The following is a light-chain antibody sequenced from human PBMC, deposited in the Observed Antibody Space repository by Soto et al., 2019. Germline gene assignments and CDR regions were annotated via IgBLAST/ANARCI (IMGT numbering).Light chain of an antibody. Sequence: EIVFTQSPATLSFSPGERGTLSCRASQTVSNYLAWYQQKPGQAPRLLIYDASIRATGIPARFSGSGSGTDFTLTISSLEPEDFAVYYCQQRSNWPPITFGQGTRLEIK. V-gene: IGKV3-11*01. CDR3: QQRSNWPPIT. CDR2: DAS. CDR1: QTVSNY. J-gene: IGKJ5*01.